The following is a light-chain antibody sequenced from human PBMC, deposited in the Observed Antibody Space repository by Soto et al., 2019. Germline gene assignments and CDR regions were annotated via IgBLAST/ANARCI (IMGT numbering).Light chain of an antibody. CDR2: EVS. Sequence: QSALTQPPSASGSPGQSVTISCTGTSSDVGGYNYVSWYQQHPGKAPKLMIYEVSKRPSGVPDRFSGSKSGNTASLTVSGHQAEDEADYYCSSYAGSNNFEVFGTGTKLTVL. V-gene: IGLV2-8*01. CDR3: SSYAGSNNFEV. J-gene: IGLJ1*01. CDR1: SSDVGGYNY.